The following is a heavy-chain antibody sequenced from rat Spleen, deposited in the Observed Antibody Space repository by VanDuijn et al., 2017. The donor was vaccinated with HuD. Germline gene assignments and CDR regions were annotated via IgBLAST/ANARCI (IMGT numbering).Heavy chain of an antibody. V-gene: IGHV5-29*01. J-gene: IGHJ2*01. CDR1: GFTFSDFF. Sequence: EVQLVESDGGLVQPGRSLKLSCAASGFTFSDFFMAWVRQAPTKGLEWVATIGYDGSSTYYRDSVKGRFTISRDNVKSTLSLQMDSLRSEDTATYYCARRHYGYTDYFDYWGQGVMVTVSS. CDR2: IGYDGSST. CDR3: ARRHYGYTDYFDY. D-gene: IGHD1-9*01.